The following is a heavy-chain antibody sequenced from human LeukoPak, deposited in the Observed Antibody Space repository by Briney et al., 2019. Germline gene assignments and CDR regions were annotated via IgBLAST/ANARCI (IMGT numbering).Heavy chain of an antibody. Sequence: GGSLRLSRAASGFIFSSYSMNWVRQAPGKGLEWVSSISSSSSYIYYADSVKGRFTISRDNAKNSLYLQMNSLRAEDTAVYYCAREECSGGSCYSFDYWGQGTLVTVSS. V-gene: IGHV3-21*01. J-gene: IGHJ4*02. D-gene: IGHD2-15*01. CDR2: ISSSSSYI. CDR3: AREECSGGSCYSFDY. CDR1: GFIFSSYS.